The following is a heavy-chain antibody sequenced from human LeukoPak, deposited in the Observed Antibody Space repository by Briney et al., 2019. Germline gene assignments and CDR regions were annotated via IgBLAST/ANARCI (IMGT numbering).Heavy chain of an antibody. CDR3: ARGQRGGSNYYFDY. D-gene: IGHD1-26*01. Sequence: GASVKVSRKASGDSFSMYAIPWMRQATGQGLEWMGGIITIFGTTNYPHTFQDRVTITADKSTSTAFMELSSLRSDDTAVYYCARGQRGGSNYYFDYWGQGTLVTVSS. CDR2: IITIFGTT. CDR1: GDSFSMYA. J-gene: IGHJ4*02. V-gene: IGHV1-69*06.